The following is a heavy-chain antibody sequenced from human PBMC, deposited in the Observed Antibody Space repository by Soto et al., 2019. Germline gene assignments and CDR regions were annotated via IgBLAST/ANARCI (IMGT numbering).Heavy chain of an antibody. Sequence: HPGGSLRLSCAASGFTFSSYWMHWVRQAPGKGLVWVSRINSDGSSTSYADSVKGRFTISRDNAKNTLYLQMNSLRAEDTAVYYCAETRDKAAFDIWGQGTMVTVSS. D-gene: IGHD1-7*01. CDR3: AETRDKAAFDI. CDR1: GFTFSSYW. J-gene: IGHJ3*02. CDR2: INSDGSST. V-gene: IGHV3-74*01.